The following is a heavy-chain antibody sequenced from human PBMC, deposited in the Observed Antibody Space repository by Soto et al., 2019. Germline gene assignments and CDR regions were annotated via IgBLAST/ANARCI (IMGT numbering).Heavy chain of an antibody. J-gene: IGHJ4*02. CDR3: AHRRGGWNYFDY. CDR2: IYWDEDK. CDR1: GFSLSTSGVG. Sequence: QITLKESGPTLVKPTQTLTLTCTFSGFSLSTSGVGVGWIRQPPGKALEWLALIYWDEDKRYSPSLKSRLTITKDTSKNQVVLTMTNMDPVDTATYYCAHRRGGWNYFDYWGQGTLVTVSS. D-gene: IGHD6-19*01. V-gene: IGHV2-5*02.